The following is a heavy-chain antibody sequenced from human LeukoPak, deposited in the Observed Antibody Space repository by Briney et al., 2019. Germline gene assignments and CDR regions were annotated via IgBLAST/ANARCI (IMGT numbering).Heavy chain of an antibody. CDR2: IYYSGST. D-gene: IGHD3-10*01. J-gene: IGHJ4*02. Sequence: SETLSLTCTVSGGSISSYYWSWIRQPPGKGLEWIGYIYYSGSTNYNPSLKSRVTISVDTSKNQFSLKLSSVTAADTAVYYCARVVSFGFGELLYYFDYWGQGTLVTVSS. CDR1: GGSISSYY. V-gene: IGHV4-59*01. CDR3: ARVVSFGFGELLYYFDY.